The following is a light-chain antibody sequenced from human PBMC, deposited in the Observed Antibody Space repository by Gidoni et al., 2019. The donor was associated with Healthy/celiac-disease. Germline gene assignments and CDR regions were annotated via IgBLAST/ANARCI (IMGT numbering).Light chain of an antibody. Sequence: PPTLSASAGDRATITCRASQDISNYLNWYQQKPGKAPKLLIYDASNLETGVPARFSGSGSGTDFTFTISSLEPEDIATYYCQQYGNLPLTFGGGTKVEIK. V-gene: IGKV1-33*01. CDR2: DAS. CDR3: QQYGNLPLT. J-gene: IGKJ4*01. CDR1: QDISNY.